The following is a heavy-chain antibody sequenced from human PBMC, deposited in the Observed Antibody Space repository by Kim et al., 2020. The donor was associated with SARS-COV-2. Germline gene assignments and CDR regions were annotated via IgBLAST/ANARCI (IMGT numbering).Heavy chain of an antibody. J-gene: IGHJ3*02. Sequence: GGSLRLSCAASGFTFRSYSMNWVRQAPGKGLEWVSSISSSSRYIYYADSVKDRFTISRDSAKSSLYLQMSSLRAEDTAVYYCARDVRVGAGTRAAFDIWG. V-gene: IGHV3-21*01. CDR1: GFTFRSYS. D-gene: IGHD1-26*01. CDR3: ARDVRVGAGTRAAFDI. CDR2: ISSSSRYI.